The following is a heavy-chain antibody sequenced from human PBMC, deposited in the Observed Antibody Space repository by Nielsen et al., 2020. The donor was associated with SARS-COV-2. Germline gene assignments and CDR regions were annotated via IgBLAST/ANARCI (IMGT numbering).Heavy chain of an antibody. J-gene: IGHJ4*02. Sequence: ASVKVSCKTSGFRFTDYAIHWVRQAPGQGLEWMGWVNCGNGNTKYSQRFQDRLSITKDSSATTAYMELSGLRSEDTAVYYCAREIELYGYTLRHFDFWGQGTLVTVSS. CDR2: VNCGNGNT. CDR3: AREIELYGYTLRHFDF. V-gene: IGHV1-3*01. D-gene: IGHD3-10*01. CDR1: GFRFTDYA.